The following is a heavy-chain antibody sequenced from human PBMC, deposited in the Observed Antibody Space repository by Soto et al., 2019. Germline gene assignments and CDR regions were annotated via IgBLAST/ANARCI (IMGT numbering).Heavy chain of an antibody. CDR1: GGTFSSYA. J-gene: IGHJ4*02. V-gene: IGHV1-69*06. CDR3: ARDLVMGFWDYYFDY. Sequence: QVQLVQSGAEVKKPGSSVKVSCKASGGTFSSYAISWVRQAPGQGLEWMGGIIPIFGTANYAQKFQGRVTITADKFTSTAYMELSSLRSEDTAVYYCARDLVMGFWDYYFDYWGQGTLVAVSS. CDR2: IIPIFGTA. D-gene: IGHD3-16*01.